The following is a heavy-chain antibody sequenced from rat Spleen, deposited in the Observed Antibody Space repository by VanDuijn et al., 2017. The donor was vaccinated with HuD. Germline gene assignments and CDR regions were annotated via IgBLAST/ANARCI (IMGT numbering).Heavy chain of an antibody. D-gene: IGHD1-12*02. CDR3: TTRDYDGSYYYNVMDA. Sequence: EVQLVESGGGLVQPGRSLKLSCAASGFTFSNYDMAWVRQAPTKGLEWVASISYDGSSTYYGESVKGRFTITRYNAKSTLSLLMDSRRSEDTATYYCTTRDYDGSYYYNVMDAWGQGASVTVSS. J-gene: IGHJ4*01. V-gene: IGHV5-20*01. CDR2: ISYDGSST. CDR1: GFTFSNYD.